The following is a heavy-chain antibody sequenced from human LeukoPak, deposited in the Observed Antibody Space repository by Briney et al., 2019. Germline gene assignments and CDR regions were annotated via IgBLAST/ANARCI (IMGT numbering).Heavy chain of an antibody. Sequence: SETLSLTCAVYGGSFSGYYWSWIRQPPGKGLEWIGEINHSGSTNYNPSLKSRVTISVDTSKNQFSLKLSSVTAADTAVYYCVRDLGDILTYPPRYYYYYGMDVWGQGTTVTVSS. J-gene: IGHJ6*02. CDR1: GGSFSGYY. CDR3: VRDLGDILTYPPRYYYYYGMDV. CDR2: INHSGST. D-gene: IGHD3-9*01. V-gene: IGHV4-34*01.